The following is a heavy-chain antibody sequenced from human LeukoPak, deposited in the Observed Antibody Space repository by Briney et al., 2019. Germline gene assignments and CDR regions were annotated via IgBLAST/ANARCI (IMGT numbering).Heavy chain of an antibody. CDR2: IYPGDSST. CDR1: GPTFTHSW. Sequence: GASLQISCQDSGPTFTHSWIAWVRPLPGKGLEWMGMIYPGDSSTRYSPSFEGQVTISADTSISTAYLQWSSLQAADTAMYYCARQVGATGHFDLWGQGTLVTVSS. V-gene: IGHV5-51*01. CDR3: ARQVGATGHFDL. D-gene: IGHD1-26*01. J-gene: IGHJ4*02.